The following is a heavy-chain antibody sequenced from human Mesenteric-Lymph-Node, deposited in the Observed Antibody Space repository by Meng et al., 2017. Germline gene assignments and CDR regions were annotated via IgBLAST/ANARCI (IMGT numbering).Heavy chain of an antibody. Sequence: GESLKISCAASGFTFSSYSMNWVRQAPGKGLEWVSSISSSSSYIYYADSVKGRFTISRDNAKNSLYLQMNSLRAEDTAVYYCARDREAGTFHVSPCAYWGQETLVTVSS. CDR2: ISSSSSYI. CDR1: GFTFSSYS. J-gene: IGHJ4*02. V-gene: IGHV3-21*01. CDR3: ARDREAGTFHVSPCAY. D-gene: IGHD6-19*01.